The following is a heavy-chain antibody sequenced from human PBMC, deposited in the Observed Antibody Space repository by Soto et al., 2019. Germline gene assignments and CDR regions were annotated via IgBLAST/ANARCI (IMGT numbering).Heavy chain of an antibody. J-gene: IGHJ4*02. CDR1: GFTFDDNA. D-gene: IGHD3-16*01. Sequence: PVGSLRLSCAVSGFTFDDNAMHWVRQAPERGLEWVSGINWRSDIGYADSVKGRFTTSRDNAENSLYLQMNSLRAEDTALYYCAVSQDRGGRTTFIYWGQGTQVTVSS. CDR2: INWRSDI. V-gene: IGHV3-9*01. CDR3: AVSQDRGGRTTFIY.